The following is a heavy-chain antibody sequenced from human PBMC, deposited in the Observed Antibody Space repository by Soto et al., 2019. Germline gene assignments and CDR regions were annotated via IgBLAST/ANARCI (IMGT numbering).Heavy chain of an antibody. CDR3: TTDGVSTMGRGASFAFDI. D-gene: IGHD3-10*01. Sequence: EVQLVESGGGLVKPGGSLRLSCAASGFTFSNAWMSWVRQAPGKGLEWVGRIKSKTDGGTTDYAAPVKGRFTISRDDSKTPLYLQLNSLKTEDTDVYYCTTDGVSTMGRGASFAFDIWGQVTMVTGSS. CDR2: IKSKTDGGTT. CDR1: GFTFSNAW. J-gene: IGHJ3*02. V-gene: IGHV3-15*01.